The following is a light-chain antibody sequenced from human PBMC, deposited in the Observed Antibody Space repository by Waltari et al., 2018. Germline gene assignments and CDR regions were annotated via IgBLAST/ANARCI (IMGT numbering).Light chain of an antibody. J-gene: IGKJ1*01. CDR2: LGS. V-gene: IGKV2-28*01. Sequence: IVMTQSPLSLPVTPGEPVSIPCRSSQSLIRSNGYNYLIWYLQKPGQSPQLLIYLGSHRASGVPDRFSGSGSGTDFTLKISRVEAEDIGVYYCMQPLQSWTFGQGTRVEIK. CDR3: MQPLQSWT. CDR1: QSLIRSNGYNY.